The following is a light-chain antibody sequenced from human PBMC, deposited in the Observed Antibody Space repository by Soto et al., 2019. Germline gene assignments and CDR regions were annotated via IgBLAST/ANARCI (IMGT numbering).Light chain of an antibody. V-gene: IGLV1-44*01. Sequence: QSVLTQPPSASGTPGQRVTISCSGSNSNIGSNTVNWYQQLPGTAPKLLIYINNQRHSGVPDRFSGSKSGTSASLAISGLQSEYEADYCCAAWDDSLNGVVFGGGTKLTVL. J-gene: IGLJ2*01. CDR1: NSNIGSNT. CDR2: INN. CDR3: AAWDDSLNGVV.